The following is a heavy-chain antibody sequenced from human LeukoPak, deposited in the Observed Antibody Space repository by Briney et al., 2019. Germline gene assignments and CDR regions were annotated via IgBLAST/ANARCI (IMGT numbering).Heavy chain of an antibody. CDR1: GYTFTSYD. D-gene: IGHD6-13*01. V-gene: IGHV1-8*03. CDR2: MNPNSGNT. J-gene: IGHJ4*02. Sequence: ASVKVSCKASGYTFTSYDINWVRQAPGQGLEWMGWMNPNSGNTGYAQKFQGRVTITRNTSISTAYMELSRLRSEDTAVYYCATEIAPGIAAAGPNFDYWGQGTLVTVSS. CDR3: ATEIAPGIAAAGPNFDY.